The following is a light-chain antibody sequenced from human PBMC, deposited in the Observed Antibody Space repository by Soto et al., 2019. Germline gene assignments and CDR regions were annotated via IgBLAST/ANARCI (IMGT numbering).Light chain of an antibody. CDR2: GAS. CDR1: QSVSSK. V-gene: IGKV3-15*01. J-gene: IGKJ5*01. CDR3: QQYNNWHTIT. Sequence: EIVMTQSPATLSVSPGERATLSCWASQSVSSKLAWYQQKPGQAPRLLIYGASTRATGIPARFSGSGSGTEFTLTISSLKSEDFAVYYCQQYNNWHTITFGHGTRLEIK.